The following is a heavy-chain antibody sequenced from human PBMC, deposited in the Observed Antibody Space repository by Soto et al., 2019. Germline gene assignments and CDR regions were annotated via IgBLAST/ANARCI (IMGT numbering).Heavy chain of an antibody. V-gene: IGHV3-30*18. J-gene: IGHJ3*02. D-gene: IGHD2-15*01. Sequence: QVQLVESGGGVVQPGRSLRLSCAASGFTFSSYGMHWVRQAPGKGLEWVAVISYDGRNKYYADSVKGRFTISRDNSKNTLYVQMNSLRAEDTAVYYCAKDLGGNDAFDIWGQGTMVTVSS. CDR2: ISYDGRNK. CDR3: AKDLGGNDAFDI. CDR1: GFTFSSYG.